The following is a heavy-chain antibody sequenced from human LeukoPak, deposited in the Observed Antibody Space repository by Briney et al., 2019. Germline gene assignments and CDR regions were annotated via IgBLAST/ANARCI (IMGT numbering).Heavy chain of an antibody. V-gene: IGHV4-4*07. D-gene: IGHD5-12*01. CDR1: GGSISSYY. CDR2: IYTSGST. J-gene: IGHJ6*03. Sequence: SETLSLTCTVSGGSISSYYWSWIRQPAGKGLEWIGRIYTSGSTNYNPSLKSRVTMSVDTSKNQFSLKLSSVTAADTAVYYSARAGSGYDYYYYYYMDVWGKGTTVTVS. CDR3: ARAGSGYDYYYYYYMDV.